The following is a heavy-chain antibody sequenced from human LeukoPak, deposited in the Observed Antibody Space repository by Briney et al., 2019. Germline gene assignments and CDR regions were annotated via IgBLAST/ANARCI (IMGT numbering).Heavy chain of an antibody. CDR1: GFTFSNYS. D-gene: IGHD6-19*01. CDR2: ISSSSSYI. V-gene: IGHV3-21*01. Sequence: GGSLRLSCAASGFTFSNYSMNWVRQAPGKGLEWVSSISSSSSYIYYADSVKGRFTISRDNAKNSLYLQMNSLRAEDTAVYYCARDRGGSYSSGWYAFDIWGQGTMVTVSS. CDR3: ARDRGGSYSSGWYAFDI. J-gene: IGHJ3*02.